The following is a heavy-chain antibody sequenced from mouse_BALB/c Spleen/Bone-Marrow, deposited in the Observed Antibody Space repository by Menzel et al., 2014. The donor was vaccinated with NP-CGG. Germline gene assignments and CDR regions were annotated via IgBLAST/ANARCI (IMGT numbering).Heavy chain of an antibody. Sequence: EVQLQQSGGGLVQPGGSLKLSCAASGFDFXRYWMSWVRQAPGKGLEWIGEINPDSSTINYTPSLKDKFIISRDNAKNTLYLQMSKVRSEDTALYYCARLNYYGNLFVWGAGTTVTASS. CDR1: GFDFXRYW. CDR2: INPDSSTI. CDR3: ARLNYYGNLFV. D-gene: IGHD1-1*01. V-gene: IGHV4-1*02. J-gene: IGHJ1*01.